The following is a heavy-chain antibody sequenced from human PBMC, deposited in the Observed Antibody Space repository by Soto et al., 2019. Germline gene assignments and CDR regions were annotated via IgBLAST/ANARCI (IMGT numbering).Heavy chain of an antibody. D-gene: IGHD2-2*01. V-gene: IGHV4-34*01. CDR1: GGSLIDYY. CDR3: ARGRDAYQLGTV. Sequence: PSETLSLTCAVSGGSLIDYYWPWIRQSPCKGLEWIGEIHPSGSTYYNPSLRSRVTTSVDTSKNQFSLKLTSLTAADTAIYYCARGRDAYQLGTVWGHGTTGTAP. CDR2: IHPSGST. J-gene: IGHJ6*02.